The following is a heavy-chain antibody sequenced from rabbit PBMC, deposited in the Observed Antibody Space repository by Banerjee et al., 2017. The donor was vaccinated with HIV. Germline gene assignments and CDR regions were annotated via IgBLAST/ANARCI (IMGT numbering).Heavy chain of an antibody. Sequence: QEQLVESGGGLVQPGGSLKLFCKASGFDFSSYGVSWVRQAPGKGLEWIASIGGGSSGSTNYASWAKGRFTISKASSTTVTLQMTSLTAADTATHFCARKDGGYANLWGPGTLVTVS. D-gene: IGHD6-1*01. J-gene: IGHJ4*01. CDR2: IGGGSSGST. V-gene: IGHV1S45*01. CDR1: GFDFSSYG. CDR3: ARKDGGYANL.